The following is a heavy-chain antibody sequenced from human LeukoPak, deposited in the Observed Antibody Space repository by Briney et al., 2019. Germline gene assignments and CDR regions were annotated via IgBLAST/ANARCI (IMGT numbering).Heavy chain of an antibody. Sequence: SETLSLTCAVYGGSFSGYYWSWIRQPPGKGLEWIGEINHSGSTNYNPSLKSQVTISVDTSKNQFSLKLSSVTAADTAVYYCAREASDSSGYDAFDIWGQGTMVTVSS. CDR1: GGSFSGYY. D-gene: IGHD3-22*01. J-gene: IGHJ3*02. CDR3: AREASDSSGYDAFDI. CDR2: INHSGST. V-gene: IGHV4-34*01.